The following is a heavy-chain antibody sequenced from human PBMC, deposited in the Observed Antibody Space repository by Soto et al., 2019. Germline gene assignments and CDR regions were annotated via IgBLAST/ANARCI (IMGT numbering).Heavy chain of an antibody. Sequence: SETLSLTCTVSGGSISSGGYYWSWIRQHPGKGLEWIGYIYYSGSTYYNPSLKSRVTISVDTSKNQFSLKLSSVTAADTAVYYCARAWPPTMVKSERSYNCFDPWGQGTLVTVSS. CDR2: IYYSGST. V-gene: IGHV4-31*03. D-gene: IGHD3-10*01. CDR1: GGSISSGGYY. J-gene: IGHJ5*02. CDR3: ARAWPPTMVKSERSYNCFDP.